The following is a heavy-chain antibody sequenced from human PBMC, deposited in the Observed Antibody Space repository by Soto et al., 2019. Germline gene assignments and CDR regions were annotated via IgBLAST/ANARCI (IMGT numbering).Heavy chain of an antibody. CDR3: AKTKGQQLVPYYYYGMDV. V-gene: IGHV3-23*01. CDR1: GFTFSSYA. D-gene: IGHD6-13*01. CDR2: ISGSGGST. Sequence: GGSLRLSCAASGFTFSSYAMSWVRQAPGKGLEWVSAISGSGGSTYYADSVKGRFTISRDNSKNTLYLQMNSLRAEDTAVYYCAKTKGQQLVPYYYYGMDVWGQGTTVTVSS. J-gene: IGHJ6*02.